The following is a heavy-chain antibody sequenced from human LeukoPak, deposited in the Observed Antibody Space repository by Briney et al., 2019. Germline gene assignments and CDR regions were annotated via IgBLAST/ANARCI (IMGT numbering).Heavy chain of an antibody. CDR1: GYTFTGYY. D-gene: IGHD5-18*01. Sequence: ASGKVSCKASGYTFTGYYMHWVRQAPGQGLEWMGWINPNSGGTNYAQKFQGWVTMTRDTSISTAYMELSRLRSDDTAVYYCARGEDTAMVRNYYGMDVWGKGTTVTVSS. CDR2: INPNSGGT. V-gene: IGHV1-2*04. J-gene: IGHJ6*04. CDR3: ARGEDTAMVRNYYGMDV.